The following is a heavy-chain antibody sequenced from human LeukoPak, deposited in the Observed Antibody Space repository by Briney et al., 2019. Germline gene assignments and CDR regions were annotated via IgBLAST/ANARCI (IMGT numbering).Heavy chain of an antibody. D-gene: IGHD3-22*01. V-gene: IGHV1-69*13. CDR3: ARSDYYDSSGYYFYYFDY. CDR1: GGTFSSYA. J-gene: IGHJ4*02. CDR2: IIPIFGTA. Sequence: GASVTVSCKASGGTFSSYAISWVRQAPGQGLEWMGGIIPIFGTANYAQKFQGRVTITADESTSTAYMELSSLRSEDTAVYYCARSDYYDSSGYYFYYFDYWGQGTLVTVSS.